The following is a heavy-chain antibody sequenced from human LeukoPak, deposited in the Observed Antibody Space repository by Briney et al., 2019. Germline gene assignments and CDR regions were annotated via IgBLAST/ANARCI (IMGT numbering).Heavy chain of an antibody. V-gene: IGHV4-31*03. CDR3: ARESRDNKTNGHLWFAP. CDR1: GGSISSGGYY. J-gene: IGHJ5*02. D-gene: IGHD1-1*01. CDR2: IYYSGNT. Sequence: SETLSLTCTVSGGSISSGGYYWSWIRQHPGKGLGWIGYIYYSGNTYYNPSLKSRVTISLDTSKNQFSLKLSSVTAADTAVYYGARESRDNKTNGHLWFAPWAQGTLVTVSS.